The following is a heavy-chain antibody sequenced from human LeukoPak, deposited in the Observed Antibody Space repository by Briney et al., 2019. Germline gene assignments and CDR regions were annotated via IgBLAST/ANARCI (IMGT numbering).Heavy chain of an antibody. CDR1: GGTFSSYA. V-gene: IGHV1-69*01. D-gene: IGHD6-13*01. Sequence: SVKVSCKASGGTFSSYAISWVRQAPGQGLEWMEGIIPIFGTANYAQKFQGRVTITADESTSTAYMELSSLRSEDTAVYYCARDGGSSWYTNWFDPWGQGTLVTVSS. CDR3: ARDGGSSWYTNWFDP. J-gene: IGHJ5*02. CDR2: IIPIFGTA.